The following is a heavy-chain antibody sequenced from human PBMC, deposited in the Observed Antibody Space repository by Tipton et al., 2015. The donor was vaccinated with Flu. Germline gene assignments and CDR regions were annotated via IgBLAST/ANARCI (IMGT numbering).Heavy chain of an antibody. CDR2: ASRTGGS. V-gene: IGHV4-38-2*01. D-gene: IGHD4-11*01. CDR3: ARRDYSNYVSDPKSWFDP. J-gene: IGHJ5*02. CDR1: GDSISSDYY. Sequence: TLSLTCAVSGDSISSDYYWGWIRQFPGRSLEWIGTASRTGGSNYHPSLKSRVTISIDTSKNQFSLNMRSVTAADMAVYYCARRDYSNYVSDPKSWFDPWGQGTLVAVSS.